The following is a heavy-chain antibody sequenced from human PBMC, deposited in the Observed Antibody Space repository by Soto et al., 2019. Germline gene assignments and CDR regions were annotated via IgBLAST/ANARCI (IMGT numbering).Heavy chain of an antibody. CDR3: ARDNGYSYGYTLDH. V-gene: IGHV4-59*01. D-gene: IGHD5-18*01. CDR1: GGSISSYY. J-gene: IGHJ4*02. CDR2: IYYSGST. Sequence: SETLSLTCTVSGGSISSYYWIWIRQPPGKGLEWIGYIYYSGSTNYNPSLKSRVTISVDTSKNQFSLKLSSVTAADTAVYYCARDNGYSYGYTLDHWGQGTLVTVS.